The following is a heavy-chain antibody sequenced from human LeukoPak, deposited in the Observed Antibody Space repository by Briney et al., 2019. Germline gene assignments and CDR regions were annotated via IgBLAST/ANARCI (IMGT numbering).Heavy chain of an antibody. V-gene: IGHV1-8*01. D-gene: IGHD3-22*01. J-gene: IGHJ4*02. Sequence: ASVKVSCKASGYTFTSYDINWVRQATGQGLEWMGRMNPNSGNTGYAQKFQGRVTMTRNTSISTAYMELSSLRSEDTAVYYCASLLVDSSGYYNWGQGTLVTVSS. CDR2: MNPNSGNT. CDR3: ASLLVDSSGYYN. CDR1: GYTFTSYD.